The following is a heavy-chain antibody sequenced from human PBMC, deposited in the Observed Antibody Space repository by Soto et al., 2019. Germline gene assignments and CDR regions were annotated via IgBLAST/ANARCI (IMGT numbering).Heavy chain of an antibody. CDR1: GGSISSSSYY. J-gene: IGHJ3*02. V-gene: IGHV4-39*07. CDR3: ARENWNDAFDI. Sequence: SETLSLTCTVSGGSISSSSYYWGWIRQPPGKGLEWIESIYYSGSTYYNPSLKSRVTISVDTSKNQFSLKLSSVTAADTAVYYCARENWNDAFDIWGQGTMVTVSS. CDR2: IYYSGST. D-gene: IGHD1-1*01.